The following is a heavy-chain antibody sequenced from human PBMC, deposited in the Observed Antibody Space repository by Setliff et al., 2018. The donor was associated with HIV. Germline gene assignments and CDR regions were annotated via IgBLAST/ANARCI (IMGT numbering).Heavy chain of an antibody. D-gene: IGHD2-15*01. J-gene: IGHJ3*02. Sequence: ASVKVSCKASGYTFSSYAMNWVRQAPGQGLEWMGWINTNTGNPTYAQGFTGRFVFSLDTSVSTAYLQISSLKAEDTAVYYCARRPVVVVAATLDAFDIWGQGTMVTVSS. V-gene: IGHV7-4-1*02. CDR3: ARRPVVVVAATLDAFDI. CDR2: INTNTGNP. CDR1: GYTFSSYA.